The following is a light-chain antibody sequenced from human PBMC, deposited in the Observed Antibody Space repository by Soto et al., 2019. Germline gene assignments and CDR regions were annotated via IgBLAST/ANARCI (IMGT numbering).Light chain of an antibody. J-gene: IGKJ2*01. CDR2: HTS. CDR3: QQYNNWPPYT. Sequence: EIVLTQSPATLSSSPGERATLSCRASQTVNSRLAWYQHKPGQAPRLLIYHTSNRATGIPARFSGSGSGTDFTLTISSLEPEDFAVYSCQQYNNWPPYTFGQGTKVDIK. V-gene: IGKV3-11*01. CDR1: QTVNSR.